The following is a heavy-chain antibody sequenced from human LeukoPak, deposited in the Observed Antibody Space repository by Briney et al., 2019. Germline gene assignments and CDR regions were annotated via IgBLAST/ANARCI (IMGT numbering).Heavy chain of an antibody. J-gene: IGHJ3*02. CDR2: IRGGGGSA. CDR3: TRDPNGDYIGAFDM. D-gene: IGHD4-17*01. V-gene: IGHV3-23*01. CDR1: GFTFSAYA. Sequence: GGSLRLSCTASGFTFSAYAMMWVRQATGKGPEWVSAIRGGGGSAFYADSVKGRFTISRDNSKYTLFLQMNSLRAEDTAVYYCTRDPNGDYIGAFDMWGPGTMVTVSS.